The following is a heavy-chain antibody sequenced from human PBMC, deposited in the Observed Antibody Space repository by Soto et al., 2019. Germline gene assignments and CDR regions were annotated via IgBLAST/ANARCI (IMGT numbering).Heavy chain of an antibody. V-gene: IGHV4-61*08. CDR1: GGSVSSGDYF. CDR3: GGSPNYYYYGLDV. CDR2: IYYSGST. D-gene: IGHD3-10*01. Sequence: SETLSLTCTVSGGSVSSGDYFWSWLRQSQGKQLEWIAYIYYSGSTNYNPSLKSRATISVATSKSQVSLTLTSMTAAHAALYLCGGSPNYYYYGLDVWGQGTAVTVSS. J-gene: IGHJ6*02.